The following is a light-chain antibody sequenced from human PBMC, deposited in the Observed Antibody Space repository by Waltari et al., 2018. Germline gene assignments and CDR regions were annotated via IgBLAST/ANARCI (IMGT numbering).Light chain of an antibody. CDR1: RSNLGSNV. CDR2: SNN. CDR3: AAWDDSLNGHVV. Sequence: QSVLTQPPSASGTPGQRVTISCSGSRSNLGSNVVNWYQQLPGSAPKLLIQSNNQRPSGVPDRFSGSKSGTSASLAISGLQSADEADYYCAAWDDSLNGHVVFGGGTKLTVL. V-gene: IGLV1-44*01. J-gene: IGLJ2*01.